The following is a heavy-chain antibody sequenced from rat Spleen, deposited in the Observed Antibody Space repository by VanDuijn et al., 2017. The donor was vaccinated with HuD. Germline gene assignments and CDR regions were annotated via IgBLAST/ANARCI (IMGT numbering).Heavy chain of an antibody. Sequence: EVQLVESGGGLVQPGSPLKLSCAASGFTFSSNWLNWIRQAPGKGLEWVASLSPDGRNTYYPDKVKGRYTISRDNAQNTLYLQMSKLGSEDTAIYYCARARYDGTYSDYWGQGVMVTVSS. D-gene: IGHD1-12*02. CDR1: GFTFSSNW. CDR3: ARARYDGTYSDY. J-gene: IGHJ2*01. CDR2: LSPDGRNT. V-gene: IGHV5-35*01.